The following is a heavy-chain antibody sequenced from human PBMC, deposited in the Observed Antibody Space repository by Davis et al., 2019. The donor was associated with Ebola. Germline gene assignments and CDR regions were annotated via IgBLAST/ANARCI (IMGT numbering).Heavy chain of an antibody. J-gene: IGHJ5*02. Sequence: PGSSLKISCAASGFIFSSYAMSWVRQAPGKGLEWVSSISVRSITYHADSVKGRFTISRDNSKNTLYLQMNSLRAEDTAVYYCAKVHPPTTVTTGWFDPWGQGTLVTVSS. V-gene: IGHV3-23*01. CDR2: ISVRSIT. CDR3: AKVHPPTTVTTGWFDP. CDR1: GFIFSSYA. D-gene: IGHD4-17*01.